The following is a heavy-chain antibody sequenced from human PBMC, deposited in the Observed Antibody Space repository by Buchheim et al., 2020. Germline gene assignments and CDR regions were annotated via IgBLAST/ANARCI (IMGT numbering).Heavy chain of an antibody. CDR1: GFTFSSYS. D-gene: IGHD6-6*01. J-gene: IGHJ4*02. Sequence: EVQLVESGGGLVQPGGSLRLSCAASGFTFSSYSMNWVRQAPGKGLEWVSYISSSSSTIYYADSVKGRFTISRDNSKNTLYLQMNSLRAEDTAVYYCARGTDSGSSSVPDYWGQGTL. CDR3: ARGTDSGSSSVPDY. V-gene: IGHV3-48*01. CDR2: ISSSSSTI.